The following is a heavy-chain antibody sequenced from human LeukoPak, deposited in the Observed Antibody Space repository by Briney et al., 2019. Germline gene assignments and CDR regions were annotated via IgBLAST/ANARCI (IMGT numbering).Heavy chain of an antibody. CDR2: IHYSGST. Sequence: SETLSLTCTVSGGSISTYYWSWIRQPPGKGLEWIGNIHYSGSTNYNPSLKSRVTISVDTSKNQFSLKLSSVTAADTAVYYCARVDYDILTGPTHYFDYWGQGTLVTVSS. CDR3: ARVDYDILTGPTHYFDY. D-gene: IGHD3-9*01. V-gene: IGHV4-59*12. J-gene: IGHJ4*02. CDR1: GGSISTYY.